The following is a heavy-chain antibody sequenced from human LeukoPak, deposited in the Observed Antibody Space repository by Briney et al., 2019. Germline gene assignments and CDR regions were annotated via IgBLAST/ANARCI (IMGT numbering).Heavy chain of an antibody. Sequence: ASVKVSCKASGYSFTNYAIQWVRQAPGQRLEWMGWIDAGNGRTKYSQNFQGRVTITRDTSASTAYMELSSLRSEDTAVYYCARARWTSTVTTYYFDYWGQGTLDTVSS. V-gene: IGHV1-3*01. CDR3: ARARWTSTVTTYYFDY. D-gene: IGHD4-17*01. J-gene: IGHJ4*02. CDR1: GYSFTNYA. CDR2: IDAGNGRT.